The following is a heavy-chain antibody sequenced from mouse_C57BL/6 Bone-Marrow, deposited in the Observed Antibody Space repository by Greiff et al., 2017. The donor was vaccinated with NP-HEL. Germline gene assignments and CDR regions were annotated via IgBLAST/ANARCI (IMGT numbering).Heavy chain of an antibody. CDR3: ARNGNWDVWYFDV. CDR2: IWSGGST. J-gene: IGHJ1*03. V-gene: IGHV2-2*01. D-gene: IGHD4-1*02. Sequence: VKLQESGPGLVQPSQSLSITCTVSGFSLTSYGVHWVRQSPGKGLEWLGVIWSGGSTDYNAAFISRLSISKDNSKSQVFFKMNSLQADDTAIYYCARNGNWDVWYFDVWGTGTTVTVSS. CDR1: GFSLTSYG.